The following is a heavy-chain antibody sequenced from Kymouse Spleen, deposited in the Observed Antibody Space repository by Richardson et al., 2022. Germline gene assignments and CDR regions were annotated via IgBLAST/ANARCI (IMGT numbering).Heavy chain of an antibody. CDR1: GFTFSSYW. V-gene: IGHV3-7*01. CDR2: IKQDGSEK. Sequence: EVQLVESGGGLVQPGGSLRLSCAASGFTFSSYWMSWVRQAPGKGLEWVANIKQDGSEKYYVDSVKGRFTISRDNAKNSLYLQMNSLRAEDTAVYYCARDRNWKPYYYGMDVWGQGTTVTVSS. CDR3: ARDRNWKPYYYGMDV. D-gene: IGHD1-1*01,IGHD1-20*01,IGHD1-7*01. J-gene: IGHJ6*02.